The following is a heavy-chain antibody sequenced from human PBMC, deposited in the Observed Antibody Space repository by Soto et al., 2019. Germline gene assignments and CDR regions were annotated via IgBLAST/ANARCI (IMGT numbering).Heavy chain of an antibody. CDR1: GGTFSSYA. D-gene: IGHD6-13*01. Sequence: QVQLVQSGAEVKKPGSSVKVSCKASGGTFSSYAISWVRQAPGQGLEWMGGIIPIFGTANYAQKFQGRVTITADESTSTAYMDLSSLRSEDTAVYYCARGYSSSLYYYYYGMDVWGQGTTVTVSS. CDR3: ARGYSSSLYYYYYGMDV. J-gene: IGHJ6*02. CDR2: IIPIFGTA. V-gene: IGHV1-69*01.